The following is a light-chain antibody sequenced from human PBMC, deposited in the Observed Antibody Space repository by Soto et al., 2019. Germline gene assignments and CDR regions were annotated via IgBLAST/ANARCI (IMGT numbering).Light chain of an antibody. CDR3: QQLNSALRT. Sequence: IQLTQSPSSLSASVGDRVTITCRASQGISSYLVWYQEKPGKAPKLLTYAASTLQSGAPSRISGSGSGTDVTLASSSLQPEDFATCHCQQLNSALRTFGRGTNVDIK. V-gene: IGKV1-9*01. CDR1: QGISSY. CDR2: AAS. J-gene: IGKJ3*01.